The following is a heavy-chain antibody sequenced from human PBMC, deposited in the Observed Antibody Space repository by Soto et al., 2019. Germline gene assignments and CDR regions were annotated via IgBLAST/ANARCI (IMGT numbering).Heavy chain of an antibody. V-gene: IGHV4-59*01. J-gene: IGHJ4*02. Sequence: SETLSLTCTVSGGSISSYYRCWIRLPPGKGLEWIGYIYYSGSTNYNPSLKSRVTISVDTSKNQFSLKLSSVTAADTAVYYCARDHGYSYGQTYFDFWGRGTLVTVSS. CDR1: GGSISSYY. CDR2: IYYSGST. CDR3: ARDHGYSYGQTYFDF. D-gene: IGHD5-18*01.